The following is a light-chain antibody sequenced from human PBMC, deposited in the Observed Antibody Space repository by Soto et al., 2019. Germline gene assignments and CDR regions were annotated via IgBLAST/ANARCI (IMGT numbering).Light chain of an antibody. CDR1: STDLGGYNY. J-gene: IGLJ1*01. V-gene: IGLV2-8*01. Sequence: QSALTQPPSSAVSPGQSVTISCTGTSTDLGGYNYVSWYQQYPGKAPKLMIYEVSKRPPGVPDRFSGYKSCNTASLTVSGLKAEDESDYYWSSYGGRYNYVCATGTKLNVL. CDR3: SSYGGRYNYV. CDR2: EVS.